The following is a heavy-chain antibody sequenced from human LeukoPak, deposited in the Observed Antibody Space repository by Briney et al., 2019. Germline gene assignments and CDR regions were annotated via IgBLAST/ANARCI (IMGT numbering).Heavy chain of an antibody. CDR3: VVLEWLIGYYYYMDV. CDR2: ISSSSSYI. D-gene: IGHD3-3*01. CDR1: GFTFSSYS. V-gene: IGHV3-21*01. J-gene: IGHJ6*03. Sequence: GGSLRLSCAASGFTFSSYSMNWVRQAPGEGLERVSSISSSSSYIYYADSVKGRFTISRDNAKNSLYLQMNSLRAEDTAVYYCVVLEWLIGYYYYMDVWGKGTTVTVSS.